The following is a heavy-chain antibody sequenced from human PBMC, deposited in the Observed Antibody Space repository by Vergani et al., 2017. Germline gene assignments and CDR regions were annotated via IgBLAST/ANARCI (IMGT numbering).Heavy chain of an antibody. CDR2: SNTDGSST. J-gene: IGHJ4*02. Sequence: EVQLVESGGGLVQPGGSLRLSCAASGFTFSSYWMHWVRQAPGRGLMWVSRSNTDGSSTNYADSVKGRFTISRDNAKNTLYLQMNSLRAEDTAVYYCASGYLGYWGQGTLVTVSS. V-gene: IGHV3-74*01. CDR1: GFTFSSYW. CDR3: ASGYLGY. D-gene: IGHD6-13*01.